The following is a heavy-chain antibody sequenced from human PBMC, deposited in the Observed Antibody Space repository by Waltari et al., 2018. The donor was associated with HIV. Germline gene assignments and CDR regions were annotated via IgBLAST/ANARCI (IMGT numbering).Heavy chain of an antibody. D-gene: IGHD2-15*01. CDR2: ISRDGSSK. V-gene: IGHV3-30*01. CDR1: GFIFRDFA. Sequence: QVELVESGGGLVQPGGSLRLSCVASGFIFRDFAIHWVRHAPCKGLEWVAVISRDGSSKYYADSVQGRFTISRDNSKNSLHLHMNSLRPKDTAVYYCAREGIVAAPFDFWGLGTLVTVSS. CDR3: AREGIVAAPFDF. J-gene: IGHJ4*02.